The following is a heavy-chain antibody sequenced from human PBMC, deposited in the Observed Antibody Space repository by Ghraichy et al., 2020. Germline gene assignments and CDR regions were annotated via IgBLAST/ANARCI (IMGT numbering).Heavy chain of an antibody. CDR2: IIPILGIA. CDR1: GGTFSSYA. D-gene: IGHD3-22*01. CDR3: ARDWYYDSSGFVDY. J-gene: IGHJ4*02. V-gene: IGHV1-69*04. Sequence: SVKVSCKASGGTFSSYAISWVRQAPGQGLEWMGRIIPILGIANYAQKFQGRVTITADKSTSTAYMELSSLRSEDTAVYYCARDWYYDSSGFVDYWGQGTLVTVSS.